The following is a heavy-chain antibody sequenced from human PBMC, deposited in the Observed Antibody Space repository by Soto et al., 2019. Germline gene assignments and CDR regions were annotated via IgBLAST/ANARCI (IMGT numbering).Heavy chain of an antibody. CDR1: GGTFSSYA. J-gene: IGHJ4*02. D-gene: IGHD3-22*01. V-gene: IGHV1-69*13. Sequence: SVKVSCKASGGTFSSYAISWVRQAPGQGLEWMGGIIPIFGTANYAQKFQGRVTITADESTSTAYMELSSLRSEDTAVYYCATRTDYYDSKTPLDYWGQGTLVTVSS. CDR2: IIPIFGTA. CDR3: ATRTDYYDSKTPLDY.